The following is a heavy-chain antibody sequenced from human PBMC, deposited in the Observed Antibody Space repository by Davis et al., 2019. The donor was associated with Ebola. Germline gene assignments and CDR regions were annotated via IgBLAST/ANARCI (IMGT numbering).Heavy chain of an antibody. CDR1: GYTFTSYY. CDR2: INPSGGST. V-gene: IGHV1-46*03. J-gene: IGHJ4*02. D-gene: IGHD3-22*01. CDR3: ARVVYYYDRSGYMDY. Sequence: AASVKVSCKASGYTFTSYYMLWVRQAPGQGLEWMGIINPSGGSTSYAQKFQGRVTMTRDTSTSTAYMELSSLRSEDTAVYYCARVVYYYDRSGYMDYWGQGTLVTVSS.